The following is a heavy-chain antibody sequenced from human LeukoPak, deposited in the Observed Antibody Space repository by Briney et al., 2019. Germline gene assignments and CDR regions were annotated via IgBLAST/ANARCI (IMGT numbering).Heavy chain of an antibody. Sequence: GGSLRLSCAASGFTFSSYSMNWVRQAPGKGLEWVSYISSSSSTIYYADSVKGRFTISRDNAKNSLYLQMNSLRAEDTAVYYCERDGGRGYSYKGYFDYWGQGTLVTVSS. CDR2: ISSSSSTI. D-gene: IGHD5-18*01. CDR3: ERDGGRGYSYKGYFDY. J-gene: IGHJ4*02. CDR1: GFTFSSYS. V-gene: IGHV3-48*01.